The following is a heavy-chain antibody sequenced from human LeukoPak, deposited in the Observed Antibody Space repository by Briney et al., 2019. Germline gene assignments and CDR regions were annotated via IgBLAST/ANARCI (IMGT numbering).Heavy chain of an antibody. Sequence: SETLSLTCTVSGGSISSFYWSWIRQPPGKGLEWIGYIYYSGSTNYNPSLKSRVTISVDTSKNQFSLKLSSVTAADTAVYYCARGFSSWYVWFDPWGQGTLVTVSS. D-gene: IGHD6-13*01. CDR3: ARGFSSWYVWFDP. CDR2: IYYSGST. CDR1: GGSISSFY. V-gene: IGHV4-59*01. J-gene: IGHJ5*02.